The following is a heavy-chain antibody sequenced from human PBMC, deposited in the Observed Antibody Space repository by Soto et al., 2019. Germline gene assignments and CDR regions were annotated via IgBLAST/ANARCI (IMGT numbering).Heavy chain of an antibody. V-gene: IGHV4-59*13. D-gene: IGHD3-3*01. J-gene: IGHJ6*02. CDR3: AREGGRDFWSGYWYYYYGMDV. CDR1: GGSISSYY. CDR2: IYYSGST. Sequence: SETLSLTCTVSGGSISSYYWSWIRQPPGKGLEWIGYIYYSGSTNYNPSLKSRVTISVDTSKNQFSLKLSSVTAADTAVYYCAREGGRDFWSGYWYYYYGMDVWGQGTTVTVSS.